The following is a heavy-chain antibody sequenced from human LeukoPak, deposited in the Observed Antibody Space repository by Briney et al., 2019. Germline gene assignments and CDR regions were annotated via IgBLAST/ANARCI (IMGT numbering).Heavy chain of an antibody. J-gene: IGHJ4*02. Sequence: GGSLRLSCAASGFTFSSYGMHWVRQAPGKGLEWVAVISYDGSNKYYADSVKGRFTISRDNSKNTLYLQMNSLRAEDTAVYYCAKSEPARPTGYWGQGTLVTVSS. CDR3: AKSEPARPTGY. CDR1: GFTFSSYG. CDR2: ISYDGSNK. V-gene: IGHV3-30*18. D-gene: IGHD1-1*01.